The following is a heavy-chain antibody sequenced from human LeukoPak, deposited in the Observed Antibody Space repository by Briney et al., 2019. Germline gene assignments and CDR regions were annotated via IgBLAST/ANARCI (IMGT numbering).Heavy chain of an antibody. CDR1: GYTFTSYA. D-gene: IGHD6-19*01. J-gene: IGHJ5*02. Sequence: GASVKVSCKASGYTFTSYAMHWVRQAPGHRLEWMGWINAGNGNTKYSQMFQGRVTITRDTSASTAYMELSSLRSEDTAVYYCARSRGFHSSGWPSNWFDPWGQGTLVTVSS. CDR3: ARSRGFHSSGWPSNWFDP. CDR2: INAGNGNT. V-gene: IGHV1-3*01.